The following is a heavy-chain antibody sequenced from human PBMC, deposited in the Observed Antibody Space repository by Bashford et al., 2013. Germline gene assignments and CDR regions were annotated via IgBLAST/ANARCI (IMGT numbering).Heavy chain of an antibody. CDR1: GGSISSGGYY. CDR2: IYYSGSS. D-gene: IGHD2-21*02. V-gene: IGHV4-31*03. Sequence: SETLSLTCTVSGGSISSGGYYWNWIRQHPGKGLEWIGYIYYSGSSYFNPSLKSRVTISVDTSKNQFSLKLGSVTAADTAVYYCARSTSEYCNAETCYSRAALDYWGQGTLVTVSS. CDR3: ARSTSEYCNAETCYSRAALDY. J-gene: IGHJ4*02.